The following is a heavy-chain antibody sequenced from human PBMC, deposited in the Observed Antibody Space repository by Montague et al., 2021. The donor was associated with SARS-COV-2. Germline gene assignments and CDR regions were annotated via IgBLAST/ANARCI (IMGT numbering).Heavy chain of an antibody. CDR3: ARAVIYGGYAFAYFDF. V-gene: IGHV4-61*02. CDR2: VYTTGST. Sequence: TLSLTCTVSGASISSGSYYWSWIRQPAGKGLEWIGRVYTTGSTNYNPSLKSRVTISGDTSRNQFSLRLTSVTAADTAMYYCARAVIYGGYAFAYFDFWGQGVLVTVSS. D-gene: IGHD5-12*01. CDR1: GASISSGSYY. J-gene: IGHJ4*02.